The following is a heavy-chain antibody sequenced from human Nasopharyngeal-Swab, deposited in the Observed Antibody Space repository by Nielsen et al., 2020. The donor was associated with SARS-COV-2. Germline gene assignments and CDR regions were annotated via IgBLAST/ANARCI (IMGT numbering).Heavy chain of an antibody. CDR1: GFTFDDYA. Sequence: GGSLRLSCAASGFTFDDYAMHWVRQAPGKGLEWVSGISWNSGSIYYADSVKGRFTISRDNAKNSLYLQMNSLRAEDTAVYYCARALRRHCSSTSCYRGQFYYFDYWGQGTLVTVSS. D-gene: IGHD2-2*02. J-gene: IGHJ4*02. CDR2: ISWNSGSI. CDR3: ARALRRHCSSTSCYRGQFYYFDY. V-gene: IGHV3-9*01.